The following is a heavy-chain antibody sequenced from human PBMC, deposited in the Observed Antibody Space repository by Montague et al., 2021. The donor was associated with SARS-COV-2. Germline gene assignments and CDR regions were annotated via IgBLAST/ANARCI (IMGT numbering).Heavy chain of an antibody. CDR2: INHTGSA. CDR1: SGSFSDFY. V-gene: IGHV4-34*01. Sequence: SETLSLTCAVYSGSFSDFYWTWIRQSPGKGLEWIGEINHTGSATYNPSLTGRVSLSRDTSKNQFSLKLQSVTPADTAVYYCARGQVAIYEVVIFIPAAGHLDGWGQGTAVTISS. D-gene: IGHD3-3*01. CDR3: ARGQVAIYEVVIFIPAAGHLDG. J-gene: IGHJ3*01.